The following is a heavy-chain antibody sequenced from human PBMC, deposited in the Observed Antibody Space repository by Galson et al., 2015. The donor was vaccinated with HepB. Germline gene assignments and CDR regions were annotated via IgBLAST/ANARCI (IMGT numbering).Heavy chain of an antibody. CDR3: ARGSVVPAAMVGLDWYFDL. CDR1: GYTFTGYY. D-gene: IGHD2-2*01. J-gene: IGHJ2*01. V-gene: IGHV1-2*02. CDR2: INPNSGGT. Sequence: SVKVSCKASGYTFTGYYMHWVRQAPGQGLEWMGWINPNSGGTNYAQKFQGRVTMTRDTSISTAYMELSRLRSDDTAVYYCARGSVVPAAMVGLDWYFDLWGRGTLVTVSS.